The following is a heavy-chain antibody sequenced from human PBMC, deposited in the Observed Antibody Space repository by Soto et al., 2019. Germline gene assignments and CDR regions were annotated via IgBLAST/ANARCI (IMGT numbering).Heavy chain of an antibody. Sequence: EVQLVETGGGLIQPGGSLRLSCAASGFTVSSNYMSWVRQAPGKGLEWVSVIYSGGSTYYADSVKGRFTISRDNSKNTLYLQMNSLRAEDTAVYYCARVPQYDSSGYVDYWGQGTLVTVSS. CDR3: ARVPQYDSSGYVDY. V-gene: IGHV3-53*02. CDR1: GFTVSSNY. CDR2: IYSGGST. J-gene: IGHJ4*02. D-gene: IGHD3-22*01.